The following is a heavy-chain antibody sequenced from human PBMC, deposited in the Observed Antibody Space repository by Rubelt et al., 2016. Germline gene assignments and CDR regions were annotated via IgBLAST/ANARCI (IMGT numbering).Heavy chain of an antibody. V-gene: IGHV5-51*01. D-gene: IGHD4-17*01. CDR2: IYPGDSDT. CDR3: ARVTTVTNDNWFDP. J-gene: IGHJ5*02. CDR1: GYSFTSYW. Sequence: EVQLVQSGAEVKKPGESLKISCKGSGYSFTSYWIGWVRQMPGKGLEWMGIIYPGDSDTRYSRAVQGKVTISADKSISTAYLQWSSLKASETAMYYCARVTTVTNDNWFDPWGQGTLVTVSS.